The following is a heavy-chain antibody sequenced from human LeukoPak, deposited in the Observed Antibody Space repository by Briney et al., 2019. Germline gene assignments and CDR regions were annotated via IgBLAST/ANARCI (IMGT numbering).Heavy chain of an antibody. CDR2: ISGSGGST. V-gene: IGHV3-23*01. J-gene: IGHJ4*02. Sequence: GGSLRLSXAASGFTFSSYAMSWVRQAPGKGLEWVSAISGSGGSTYYADSVKGRFTISRDNSKNTLYLQMNSLRAEDTAVYYCVVTNYDFWSGYYLPRFDYWGQGTLVTVSS. CDR3: VVTNYDFWSGYYLPRFDY. CDR1: GFTFSSYA. D-gene: IGHD3-3*01.